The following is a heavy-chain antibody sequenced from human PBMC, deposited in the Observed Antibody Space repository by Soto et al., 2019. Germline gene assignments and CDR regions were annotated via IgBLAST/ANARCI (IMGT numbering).Heavy chain of an antibody. CDR3: ARALYYGSGSHKHNWFDP. Sequence: SETLSLTCAVYGGSFSGYYWSWIRQPPGKGLEWIGEINHSGSTNYIPSLKSRVTISVDTSKNQFSLKLSSVTAADTAVYYCARALYYGSGSHKHNWFDPWGQGTLVTVSS. CDR1: GGSFSGYY. V-gene: IGHV4-34*01. D-gene: IGHD3-10*01. J-gene: IGHJ5*02. CDR2: INHSGST.